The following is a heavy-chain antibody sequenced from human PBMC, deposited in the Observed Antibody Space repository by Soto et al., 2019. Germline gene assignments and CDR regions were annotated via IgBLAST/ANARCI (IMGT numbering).Heavy chain of an antibody. CDR2: ISYDGSNK. Sequence: GGSLGLSFAASGFTFSSYGMHGVRQAPGKGLEWVGVISYDGSNKYYAYSVKGRFTISRDNAKNSLYLEMNSLRAEDTAVYYPARESEDLTSNFDYWGQGTLVTVPS. CDR3: ARESEDLTSNFDY. J-gene: IGHJ4*02. V-gene: IGHV3-30*03. CDR1: GFTFSSYG.